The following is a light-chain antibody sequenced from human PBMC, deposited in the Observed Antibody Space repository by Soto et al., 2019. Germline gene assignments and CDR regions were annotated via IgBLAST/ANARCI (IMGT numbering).Light chain of an antibody. CDR1: QSVSSY. CDR3: QQRSNWPPIT. Sequence: EIVLTQSPATLSLSPGGRATLSFRSSQSVSSYLAWYQQKPGQAPRLLIYDASNRATGIPARFSGSGSGTDFTLTISSLEPEDFAVYYCQQRSNWPPITFGQGTRLE. J-gene: IGKJ5*01. CDR2: DAS. V-gene: IGKV3-11*01.